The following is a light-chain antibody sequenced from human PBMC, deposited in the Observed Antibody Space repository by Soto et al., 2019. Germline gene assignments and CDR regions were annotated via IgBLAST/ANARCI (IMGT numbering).Light chain of an antibody. Sequence: EILLTQSPATLSLSPGERATLSCRASQSVYSYLAWYQQRPGQAPRLLIYDASNRATGIPARFSGSGSGTDFTLTIGSLEPEDIAVYYCQQRSNWRVTFGGGTKVEIK. CDR1: QSVYSY. CDR3: QQRSNWRVT. CDR2: DAS. V-gene: IGKV3-11*01. J-gene: IGKJ4*01.